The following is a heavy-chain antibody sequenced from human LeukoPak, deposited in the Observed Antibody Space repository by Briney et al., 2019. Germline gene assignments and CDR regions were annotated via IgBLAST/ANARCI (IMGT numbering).Heavy chain of an antibody. D-gene: IGHD3-10*01. CDR1: GFTFSSYG. V-gene: IGHV3-33*01. Sequence: GGSLRLSCAASGFTFSSYGMHWVRQAPGKGLEWVAVIWYDGSNKYYADSVKGRFTISRDNSKNTLYLQMNSLRAEDTPVYYCAREYYGSGRMDVWGQGTTVTVSS. CDR3: AREYYGSGRMDV. J-gene: IGHJ6*02. CDR2: IWYDGSNK.